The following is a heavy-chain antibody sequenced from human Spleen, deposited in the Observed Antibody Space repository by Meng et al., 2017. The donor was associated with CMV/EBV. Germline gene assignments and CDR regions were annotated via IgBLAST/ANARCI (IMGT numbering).Heavy chain of an antibody. D-gene: IGHD5-12*01. CDR2: IWYDGNNK. CDR1: GFTFNTYG. Sequence: GESLKISCAASGFTFNTYGMHWVRQAPGKGLEWVAFIWYDGNNKYYADSVKGRFTISRDNAKNSLYLQMNSLRAEDTAVYYCAKAGYSGYGSHYYGMDVWGQGTTVTVSS. CDR3: AKAGYSGYGSHYYGMDV. V-gene: IGHV3-33*03. J-gene: IGHJ6*02.